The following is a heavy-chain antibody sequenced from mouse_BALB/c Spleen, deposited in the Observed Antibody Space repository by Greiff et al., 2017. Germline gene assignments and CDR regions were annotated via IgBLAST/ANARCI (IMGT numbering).Heavy chain of an antibody. V-gene: IGHV1-69*02. CDR1: GYTFTSYW. Sequence: QVQLQQPGAELVRPGASVKLSCKASGYTFTSYWINWVKQRPGQGLEWIGKIYPSDSYTNYTQKFKDKATLTVDKSSSTAYMQLSSPTSEDSAVYYCTRSMSNSFAYWGQGTLVTVSA. CDR2: IYPSDSYT. CDR3: TRSMSNSFAY. D-gene: IGHD2-3*01. J-gene: IGHJ3*01.